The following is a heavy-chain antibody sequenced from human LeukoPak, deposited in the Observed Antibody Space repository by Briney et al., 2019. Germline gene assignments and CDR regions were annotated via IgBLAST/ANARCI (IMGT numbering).Heavy chain of an antibody. CDR1: GFTFSSYG. J-gene: IGHJ4*02. V-gene: IGHV3-30*18. CDR3: AKDNSGIYQTLGDY. Sequence: GGSLRLSCAASGFTFSSYGMHWVRQAPGKGLEWVAVISYDGSNKYYADSVKGRFTISRDNSKNTLYLQMNSLRAEDTAVFYCAKDNSGIYQTLGDYWGQGTLVTVSS. D-gene: IGHD1-26*01. CDR2: ISYDGSNK.